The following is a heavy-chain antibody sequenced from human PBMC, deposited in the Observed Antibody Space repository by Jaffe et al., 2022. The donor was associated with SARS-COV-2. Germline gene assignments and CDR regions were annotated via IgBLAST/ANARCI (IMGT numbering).Heavy chain of an antibody. V-gene: IGHV3-11*01. J-gene: IGHJ3*02. CDR3: ARAHSFDFLSDMNDAFDI. Sequence: QVELVESGGGLVKPGGSLRLSCAASGFSLSDYAMSWIRQAPGKGLEWVSYISKSGSVIFDADSVKGRFTISRDRAKNSLSLQMSSLRADDTAVYYCARAHSFDFLSDMNDAFDIWGQGTVVTVSS. D-gene: IGHD3-3*01. CDR2: ISKSGSVI. CDR1: GFSLSDYA.